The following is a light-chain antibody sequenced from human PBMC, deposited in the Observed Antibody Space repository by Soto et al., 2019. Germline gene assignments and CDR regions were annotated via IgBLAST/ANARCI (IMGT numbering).Light chain of an antibody. CDR1: QGISNS. J-gene: IGKJ1*01. V-gene: IGKV1-27*01. Sequence: DIPMTQSPSSLSASVGDRVTITCRASQGISNSLAWYQQEPGKVPKLLIYDASTLQSRVSSRFSGSGSGTDFTLTISSLQPEDVATYYCQKYDSAPEAFGQGTKVEIK. CDR2: DAS. CDR3: QKYDSAPEA.